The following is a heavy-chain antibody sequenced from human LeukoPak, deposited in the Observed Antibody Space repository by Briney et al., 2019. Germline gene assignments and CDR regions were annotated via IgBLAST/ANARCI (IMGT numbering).Heavy chain of an antibody. Sequence: SETLSLTCAVYGGSFSGYYWSWIRQPPGRGLEWIGEINHSGSTNYNPSLKSRVTISVGTSKNQFSLKLSSVTAADTAVYYCARVGGSGWYRNFDYWGQGTLVTVSS. J-gene: IGHJ4*02. D-gene: IGHD6-19*01. CDR1: GGSFSGYY. CDR2: INHSGST. V-gene: IGHV4-34*01. CDR3: ARVGGSGWYRNFDY.